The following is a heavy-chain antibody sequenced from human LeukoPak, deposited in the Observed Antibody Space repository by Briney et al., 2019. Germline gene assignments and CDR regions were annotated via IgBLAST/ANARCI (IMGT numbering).Heavy chain of an antibody. CDR2: ISAYNGNT. Sequence: ASVKVSCKASGYTFTSYGISWVRQAPGQGLEWMGWISAYNGNTNYAQKLQGRVTMTTDTSTSTAYMELRSLRSDDTAVYYCARVSGYYDSSGYYLLGSWFDPWGQGIMVTVSS. V-gene: IGHV1-18*01. CDR3: ARVSGYYDSSGYYLLGSWFDP. D-gene: IGHD3-22*01. CDR1: GYTFTSYG. J-gene: IGHJ5*02.